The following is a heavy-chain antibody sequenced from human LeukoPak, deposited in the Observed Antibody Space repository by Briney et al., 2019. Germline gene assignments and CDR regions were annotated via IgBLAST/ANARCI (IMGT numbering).Heavy chain of an antibody. Sequence: GGSLRLSCAASGFNVSSNYMSWVRQAPGKGLEWVSIIYSGGSTYYADSVKGRFTISRDNSKNTLYLQMNSLRAEDTAVYYCARDYNSGYDFWAFDIWGQGTMVTVSS. CDR2: IYSGGST. D-gene: IGHD5-12*01. CDR3: ARDYNSGYDFWAFDI. V-gene: IGHV3-53*01. CDR1: GFNVSSNY. J-gene: IGHJ3*02.